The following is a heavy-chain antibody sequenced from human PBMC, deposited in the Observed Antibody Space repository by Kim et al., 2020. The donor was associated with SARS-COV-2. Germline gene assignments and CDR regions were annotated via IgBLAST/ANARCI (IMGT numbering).Heavy chain of an antibody. CDR2: INPNSGGT. Sequence: ASVKVSCKASGYTFTGYYMHWVRQAPGQGLEWMGWINPNSGGTNYAQKFQGRVTMTRDTSISTAYMELSRLRSDDTAVYYCARGGCGGDCYLIDALDIWGQGTMVTVSS. CDR3: ARGGCGGDCYLIDALDI. J-gene: IGHJ3*02. D-gene: IGHD2-21*02. CDR1: GYTFTGYY. V-gene: IGHV1-2*02.